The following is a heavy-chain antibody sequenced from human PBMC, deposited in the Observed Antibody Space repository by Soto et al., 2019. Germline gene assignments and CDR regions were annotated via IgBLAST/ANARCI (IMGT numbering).Heavy chain of an antibody. Sequence: PSETLSLTCAVYGGSFSGYYWSWIRQPPGKGLEWIGEINHSGSTNYNPSLKSRVTISVDTSKNQFSLKLSSVTAADTAVYYCARGLKQQLVRPYYYYYMDVWGKGTTVT. V-gene: IGHV4-34*01. J-gene: IGHJ6*03. D-gene: IGHD6-13*01. CDR2: INHSGST. CDR1: GGSFSGYY. CDR3: ARGLKQQLVRPYYYYYMDV.